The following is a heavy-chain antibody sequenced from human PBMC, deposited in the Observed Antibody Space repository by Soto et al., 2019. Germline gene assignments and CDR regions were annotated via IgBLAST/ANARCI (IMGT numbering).Heavy chain of an antibody. CDR2: ISGSGGST. V-gene: IGHV3-23*01. Sequence: PGGSLRLSCAASGFTFSSYAMSWVRQAPGKGLEWVSAISGSGGSTYYADSVKGRFTISRDNSKNTLYLQMNSLRAEDTAVYYCAKGEDSSSWYPPGDYWGQGTLVTVSS. CDR1: GFTFSSYA. CDR3: AKGEDSSSWYPPGDY. D-gene: IGHD6-13*01. J-gene: IGHJ4*02.